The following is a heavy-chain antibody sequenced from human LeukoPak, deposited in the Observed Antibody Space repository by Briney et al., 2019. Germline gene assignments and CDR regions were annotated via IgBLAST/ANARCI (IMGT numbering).Heavy chain of an antibody. CDR2: IRYDGSNK. V-gene: IGHV3-30*02. Sequence: GSLRLSCAASGFTFSSYEMNWVRQAPGKGLEWVAFIRYDGSNKYYADSVKGRFTISRDNSKNTLYLQMNSLRAEDTAVYYCASIAPIYYYESSGYLNYWGQGTLVTVSS. J-gene: IGHJ4*02. CDR1: GFTFSSYE. D-gene: IGHD3-22*01. CDR3: ASIAPIYYYESSGYLNY.